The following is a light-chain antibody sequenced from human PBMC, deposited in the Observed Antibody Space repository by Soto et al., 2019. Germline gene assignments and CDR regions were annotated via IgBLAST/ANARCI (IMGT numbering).Light chain of an antibody. CDR1: SSDVGGYNY. V-gene: IGLV2-14*03. J-gene: IGLJ1*01. CDR3: ISFTSRHIYV. CDR2: DVT. Sequence: QSVLTQPASVSGSPGQSITISCTGTSSDVGGYNYVSWYQQHPGRAPKLIIYDVTNRPTGISNRFSGSKSGNTDSLTISGLQTEDEADYYCISFTSRHIYVFGAGTKVTVL.